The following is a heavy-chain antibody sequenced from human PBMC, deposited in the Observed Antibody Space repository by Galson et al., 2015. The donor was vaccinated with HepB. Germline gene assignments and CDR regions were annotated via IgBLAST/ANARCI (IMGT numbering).Heavy chain of an antibody. CDR2: ISYDGSNK. Sequence: SLRLSCAASGFTFSSYGMHWVRQAPGKGLEWVAVISYDGSNKYYAGSVKGRFTISRDNSKNTLYLQMNSLRAEDTAVYYCAKDTRNIRGYMDVWGKGTTVTVSS. J-gene: IGHJ6*03. D-gene: IGHD1/OR15-1a*01. V-gene: IGHV3-30*18. CDR3: AKDTRNIRGYMDV. CDR1: GFTFSSYG.